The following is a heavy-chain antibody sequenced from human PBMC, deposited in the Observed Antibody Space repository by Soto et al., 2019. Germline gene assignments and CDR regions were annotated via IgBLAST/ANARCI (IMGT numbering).Heavy chain of an antibody. J-gene: IGHJ6*02. Sequence: WESLKISCKGSGYSFTSYWIGWVRQMPGKGLEWMGIIYPGDSDTRYSPSFQGQVTISADKSISTAYLQWSSLKASDTAMYYCARQVNDILTGTYYGMDVWGQGTTVTVSS. CDR2: IYPGDSDT. CDR3: ARQVNDILTGTYYGMDV. D-gene: IGHD3-9*01. V-gene: IGHV5-51*01. CDR1: GYSFTSYW.